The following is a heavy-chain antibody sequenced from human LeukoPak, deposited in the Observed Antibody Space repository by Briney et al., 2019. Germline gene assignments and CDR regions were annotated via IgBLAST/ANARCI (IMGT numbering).Heavy chain of an antibody. CDR2: IIPILGIA. CDR3: AKDNVDTAMVVDY. CDR1: GGTFSSYA. D-gene: IGHD5-18*01. V-gene: IGHV1-69*04. Sequence: ASVKVSCKASGGTFSSYAISWVRQAPGQGLEWMGRIIPILGIANYAQKFQGRVTITADKSTSTAYMELSSLRSEDTAVYYCAKDNVDTAMVVDYWGQGTLVTVSS. J-gene: IGHJ4*02.